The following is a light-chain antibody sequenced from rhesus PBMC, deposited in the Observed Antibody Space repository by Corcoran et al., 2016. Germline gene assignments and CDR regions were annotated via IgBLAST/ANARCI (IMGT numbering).Light chain of an antibody. CDR3: QHYYSVPWT. CDR1: QDITND. J-gene: IGKJ1*01. V-gene: IGKV1-25*01. CDR2: EAS. Sequence: DIQMTQSPSSLSASVGDRVTITCRASQDITNDLAWYQPKQGETPKLLIYEASDLQSGIPSRFSGSGSGTDFTLTISSLQSEDFATYYCQHYYSVPWTFGQGTKVEIK.